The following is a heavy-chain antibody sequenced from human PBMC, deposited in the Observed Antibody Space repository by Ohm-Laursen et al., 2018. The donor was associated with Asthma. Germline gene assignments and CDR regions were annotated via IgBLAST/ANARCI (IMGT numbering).Heavy chain of an antibody. CDR1: GFTFSDYG. Sequence: SLRLSCTASGFTFSDYGMHWVRQAPGKGLEWVAFISSDGSNKFHAESVKGRITPSRDNSKNTLYLEMNSLRAEDTAVYYCARRSKICYDTSHCFFDYWGQGTLVTVSS. V-gene: IGHV3-30*03. CDR2: ISSDGSNK. J-gene: IGHJ4*02. CDR3: ARRSKICYDTSHCFFDY. D-gene: IGHD2-2*01.